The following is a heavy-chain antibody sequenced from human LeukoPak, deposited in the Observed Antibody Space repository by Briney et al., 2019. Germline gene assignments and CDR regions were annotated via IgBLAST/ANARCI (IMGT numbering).Heavy chain of an antibody. CDR1: GYTFTSYG. Sequence: ASVKVSCTASGYTFTSYGISWVRQAPGQGLEWMGWISAYNGNTNYAQKLQGRVTMTTDTSTSTAYMELRSLRSDDTAVYYCARSRTVTTIPGFDYWGQGTLVTVSS. V-gene: IGHV1-18*01. CDR3: ARSRTVTTIPGFDY. J-gene: IGHJ4*02. D-gene: IGHD4-17*01. CDR2: ISAYNGNT.